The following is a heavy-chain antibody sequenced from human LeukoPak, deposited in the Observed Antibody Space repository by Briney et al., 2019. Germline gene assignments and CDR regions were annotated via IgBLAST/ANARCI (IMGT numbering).Heavy chain of an antibody. V-gene: IGHV1-46*03. Sequence: ASVKVSCKASGYTFTSYYMHWVLQAPGQGLEWMGIINPSGGSTSYAQKFQGRVTMTRDTSTSTVYMELSSLRSEDTAVYYCARGELGITIFGVVITPFDYWGQGTLVTVSS. CDR3: ARGELGITIFGVVITPFDY. J-gene: IGHJ4*02. CDR2: INPSGGST. D-gene: IGHD3-3*01. CDR1: GYTFTSYY.